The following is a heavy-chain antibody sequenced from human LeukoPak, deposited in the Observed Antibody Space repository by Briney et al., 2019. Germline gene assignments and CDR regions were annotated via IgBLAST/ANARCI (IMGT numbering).Heavy chain of an antibody. J-gene: IGHJ4*02. V-gene: IGHV3-66*01. Sequence: PGGSLRLSCAASGFTFSSYAMSWVRQAPGKGLEWVSVIYSGGSTYYADSVKGRFTISGDSSMNTLYLQMNSLRAEDTAVYYCARDLYRVNPFDYWGQGTLVTVSS. CDR2: IYSGGST. D-gene: IGHD3-16*01. CDR1: GFTFSSYA. CDR3: ARDLYRVNPFDY.